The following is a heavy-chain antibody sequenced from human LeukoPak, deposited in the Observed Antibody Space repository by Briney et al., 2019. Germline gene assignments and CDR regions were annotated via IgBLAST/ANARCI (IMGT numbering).Heavy chain of an antibody. CDR1: GFTFSSYG. Sequence: GGSLRLSCAASGFTFSSYGMHWVRQAPGKGLEWVAVISYDGSNKYYADSVKGRFTISRDNSKNTLYLQMDSLRAEDTAVYYCARATTRNAFDIWGQGTMVTVSS. CDR2: ISYDGSNK. CDR3: ARATTRNAFDI. J-gene: IGHJ3*02. D-gene: IGHD4-11*01. V-gene: IGHV3-30*03.